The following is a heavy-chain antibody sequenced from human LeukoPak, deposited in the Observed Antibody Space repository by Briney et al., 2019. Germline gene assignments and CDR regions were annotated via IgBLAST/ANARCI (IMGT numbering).Heavy chain of an antibody. Sequence: SETLSLTCTVSGGSISSSSYYWGWIRQPPGKGLEWIVSIYYSGTANYNPSLKSRVRLSVDTSKDQFSLNLNSVTAADTAVYFCARERNLAAAGYLFDSWGQGTLVTVSS. V-gene: IGHV4-39*07. J-gene: IGHJ4*02. CDR3: ARERNLAAAGYLFDS. D-gene: IGHD6-13*01. CDR2: IYYSGTA. CDR1: GGSISSSSYY.